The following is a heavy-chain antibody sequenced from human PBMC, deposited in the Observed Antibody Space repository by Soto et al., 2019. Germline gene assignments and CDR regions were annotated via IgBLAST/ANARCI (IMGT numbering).Heavy chain of an antibody. CDR3: AREIAD. V-gene: IGHV1-46*01. CDR2: INPSGGST. J-gene: IGHJ4*02. Sequence: ASVKVSCKASGYTFTSYYMHWVRQAPGQGLERKGIINPSGGSTSYAQKLQDKVTMTRDTSKSTVYIELCSLSSEDTAVYYCAREIADWGQGTLVTVSS. CDR1: GYTFTSYY. D-gene: IGHD6-13*01.